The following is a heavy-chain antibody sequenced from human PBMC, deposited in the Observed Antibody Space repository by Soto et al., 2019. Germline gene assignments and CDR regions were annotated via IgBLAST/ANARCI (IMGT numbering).Heavy chain of an antibody. CDR3: ERTGVRYYEYVWGNPDAYDI. V-gene: IGHV1-69*13. CDR1: GGAFSSYA. J-gene: IGHJ3*02. Sequence: SVKVSCKASGGAFSSYAISWVRQAPGQGLEWMGGIIPIFGTANYAQKFQGRVTITADESTSTAYMELSSLRSEDTAVYYCERTGVRYYEYVWGNPDAYDIWGQGTMVTVSS. CDR2: IIPIFGTA. D-gene: IGHD3-16*01.